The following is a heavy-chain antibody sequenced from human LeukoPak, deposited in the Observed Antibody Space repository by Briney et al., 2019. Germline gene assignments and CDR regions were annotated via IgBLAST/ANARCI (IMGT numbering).Heavy chain of an antibody. CDR2: IYYSGST. V-gene: IGHV4-59*08. Sequence: SETLSLTCTVSGGSISSYYWSWLRQPPGKGLEWIGYIYYSGSTNYNPSLKSRVTISVDTSKNQFSLKLSSVTAADTAVYYCARHSPPGPYDSSGYYAFDIWGQGTMVTVSS. CDR1: GGSISSYY. J-gene: IGHJ3*02. D-gene: IGHD3-22*01. CDR3: ARHSPPGPYDSSGYYAFDI.